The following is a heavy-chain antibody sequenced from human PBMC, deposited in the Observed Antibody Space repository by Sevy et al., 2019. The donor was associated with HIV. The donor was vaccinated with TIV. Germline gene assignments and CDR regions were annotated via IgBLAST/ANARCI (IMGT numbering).Heavy chain of an antibody. J-gene: IGHJ4*01. CDR2: FDPEDGET. CDR1: GCTLTALS. CDR3: ATTKDYYYSSGYPFDH. Sequence: ASVKVSCKVSGCTLTALSMHWVRQAPGKGLEWMGTFDPEDGETRFAQKFQGRVTMTEDTSTDTAYMELSSLRSEDTAVYFCATTKDYYYSSGYPFDHWGQGALVTVSS. D-gene: IGHD3-22*01. V-gene: IGHV1-24*01.